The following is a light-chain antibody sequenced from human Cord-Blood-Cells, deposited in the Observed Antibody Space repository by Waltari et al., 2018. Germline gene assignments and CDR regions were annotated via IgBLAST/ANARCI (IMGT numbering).Light chain of an antibody. CDR1: QSISSY. V-gene: IGKV1-39*01. Sequence: DIQITQSPSSLSASVGDRVTITCRASQSISSYLNRYQQKPGKAPKLLIYAASSLQSGVPSRFSGSGSGTDFTLTIGRLQPEDFATYYCQQSYSTPRTFGQGTKVEIK. CDR2: AAS. CDR3: QQSYSTPRT. J-gene: IGKJ1*01.